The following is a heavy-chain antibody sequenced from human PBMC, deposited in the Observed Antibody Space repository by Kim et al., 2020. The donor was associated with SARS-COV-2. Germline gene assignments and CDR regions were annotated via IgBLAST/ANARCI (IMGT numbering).Heavy chain of an antibody. CDR1: GYTFTSYW. Sequence: GESLKISCKGSGYTFTSYWIGWVRQMPGKGLEWMGIIYPGDSDTRYSPSFQGQVTISADKSISTAYLQWSSLKASDTAMYYCARQSIFGVVIIERGGYYFDYWGQGTLVTVSS. V-gene: IGHV5-51*01. D-gene: IGHD3-3*01. CDR3: ARQSIFGVVIIERGGYYFDY. J-gene: IGHJ4*02. CDR2: IYPGDSDT.